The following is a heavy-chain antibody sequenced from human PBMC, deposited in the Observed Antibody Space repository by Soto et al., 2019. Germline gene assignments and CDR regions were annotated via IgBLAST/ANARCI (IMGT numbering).Heavy chain of an antibody. Sequence: QVQLVQSGAEVKKPGASVKVSCKASGYTFTSYAMHWVRQAPGQRLEWMGWINAGNGNTKYSQKFQGRVTITRDTSASTDYMELSSLRSEDTAVYYCARMWVVFDYWGQGTLVTVSS. CDR3: ARMWVVFDY. J-gene: IGHJ4*02. CDR1: GYTFTSYA. CDR2: INAGNGNT. V-gene: IGHV1-3*01. D-gene: IGHD1-26*01.